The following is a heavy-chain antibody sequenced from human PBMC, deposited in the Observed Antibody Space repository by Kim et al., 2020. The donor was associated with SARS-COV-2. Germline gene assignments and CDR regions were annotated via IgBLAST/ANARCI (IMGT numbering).Heavy chain of an antibody. J-gene: IGHJ4*02. Sequence: GGSLRLSCSASGFPFSTYGMSWVRQAPGKGLEWVSRISGRGNNTYYADSVKGRFTISRDNSKNTLYLHMNSLRVEDTAVYYCAKDVIFVWFGEPYYPLDYWGQGTLVTVSS. CDR3: AKDVIFVWFGEPYYPLDY. V-gene: IGHV3-23*01. CDR2: ISGRGNNT. D-gene: IGHD3-10*01. CDR1: GFPFSTYG.